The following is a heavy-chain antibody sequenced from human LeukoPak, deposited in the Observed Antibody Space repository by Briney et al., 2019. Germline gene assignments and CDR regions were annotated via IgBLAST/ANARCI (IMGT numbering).Heavy chain of an antibody. CDR3: AIGWYYFDY. CDR2: IYYSGST. V-gene: IGHV4-61*01. D-gene: IGHD2-8*01. CDR1: GYSISSGYY. J-gene: IGHJ4*02. Sequence: PSETLSLTCAVSGYSISSGYYWGWIRQPPGKGLEWIGYIYYSGSTNYNPSLKSRVTISVDTSKNQFSLKLSSVTAADTAVYYCAIGWYYFDYWGQGTLVTVSS.